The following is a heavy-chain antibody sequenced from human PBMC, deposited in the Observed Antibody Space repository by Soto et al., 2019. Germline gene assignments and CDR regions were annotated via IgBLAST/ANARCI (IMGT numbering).Heavy chain of an antibody. CDR3: AKYGSSSCFGVTLLGY. Sequence: GGSLRLSCAASGFTFSSYAMSWVRQAPGKGLEWVSAISGSGGSTYYADSVKGRFTISRDNSKNTLYLQMNSLRAEDMAVYYCAKYGSSSCFGVTLLGYWGQGTLVTVSS. V-gene: IGHV3-23*01. CDR1: GFTFSSYA. J-gene: IGHJ4*02. D-gene: IGHD6-6*01. CDR2: ISGSGGST.